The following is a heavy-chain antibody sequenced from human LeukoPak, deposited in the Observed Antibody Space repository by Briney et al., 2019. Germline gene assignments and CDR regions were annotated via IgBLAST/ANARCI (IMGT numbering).Heavy chain of an antibody. Sequence: SETLSLTCAVYGGSFSGYFWNWIRQPPGKGLEWIGYIYYSGSTYYNPSLKSRVTISVDTSKNQFSLKLSSVTAADTAVYYCARDQLRDYYYYGMDVWGQGTTVTVSS. CDR3: ARDQLRDYYYYGMDV. V-gene: IGHV4-34*01. CDR1: GGSFSGYF. J-gene: IGHJ6*02. CDR2: IYYSGST. D-gene: IGHD6-6*01.